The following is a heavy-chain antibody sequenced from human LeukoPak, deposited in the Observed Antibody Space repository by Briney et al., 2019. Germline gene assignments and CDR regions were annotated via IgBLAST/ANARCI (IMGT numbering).Heavy chain of an antibody. CDR3: TRGAFGVVIIGGYNWFDP. D-gene: IGHD3-3*01. J-gene: IGHJ5*02. V-gene: IGHV3-49*04. CDR1: GFTFGDYA. Sequence: GGSLRLSCTASGFTFGDYAMSWVRQAPGKGLEWVGFIRSKAYGGTTEYAASVKGRFTISRDDSKSIAYLQMNSLKTEDTAVYYCTRGAFGVVIIGGYNWFDPWGQGTLVTVSS. CDR2: IRSKAYGGTT.